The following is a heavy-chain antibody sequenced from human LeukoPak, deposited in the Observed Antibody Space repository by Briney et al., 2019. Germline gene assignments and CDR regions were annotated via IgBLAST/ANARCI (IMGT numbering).Heavy chain of an antibody. CDR1: GFTFRSYW. CDR3: ARYGLGDTFDI. Sequence: GGSLRLSCAASGFTFRSYWMSWVRQAPGKGLEWVASIKQDGSETRYVDSMKGRFTIFRDNTKTSLYLQMNSLRAEDTAVYYCARYGLGDTFDIWGQGTVVTVSS. V-gene: IGHV3-7*01. D-gene: IGHD4-17*01. CDR2: IKQDGSET. J-gene: IGHJ3*02.